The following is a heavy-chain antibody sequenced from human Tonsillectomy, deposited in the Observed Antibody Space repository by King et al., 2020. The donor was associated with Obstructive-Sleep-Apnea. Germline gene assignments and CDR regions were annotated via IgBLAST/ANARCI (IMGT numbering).Heavy chain of an antibody. V-gene: IGHV3-23*04. CDR3: AKGGSMVRGVIRDFDY. D-gene: IGHD3-10*01. CDR1: GFTFSSYA. J-gene: IGHJ4*02. Sequence: VQLVESGGGLVQPGGSLRLSCAASGFTFSSYAMSWVRQAPGKGLEWVSAISGSGGSTYYADSVKGRFTISRDNSKNTLYLQMNSLSAEDTAVYYCAKGGSMVRGVIRDFDYWGQGTLVTVSS. CDR2: ISGSGGST.